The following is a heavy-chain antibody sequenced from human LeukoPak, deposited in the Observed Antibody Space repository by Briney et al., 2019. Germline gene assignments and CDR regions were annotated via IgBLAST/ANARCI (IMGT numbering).Heavy chain of an antibody. CDR2: IYSSGST. CDR3: ARQRWELPLDAFDV. Sequence: SETLSLTCTVSGGSISSYYWSWIRQPPGKGLEWIGYIYSSGSTNYNPSLKSRVTISVDTSKNQFSLKLSSVTAADTAVYYCARQRWELPLDAFDVWGQGTMVTVSS. CDR1: GGSISSYY. D-gene: IGHD1-26*01. J-gene: IGHJ3*01. V-gene: IGHV4-59*08.